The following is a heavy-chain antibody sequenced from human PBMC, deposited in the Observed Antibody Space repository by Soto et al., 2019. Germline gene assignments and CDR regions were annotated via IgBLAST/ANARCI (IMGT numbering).Heavy chain of an antibody. D-gene: IGHD2-15*01. CDR1: GFTFSSYS. CDR2: ISSSSSYI. Sequence: GGSLRLSCAASGFTFSSYSMNWVRQAPGKGLEWVSSISSSSSYIYYADSVKGRFTISRDNAKNSLYLQMNSLRAEDTAVYYCARVSRGLVVVAATDYYYYYYMDVWGKGTTVTVSS. CDR3: ARVSRGLVVVAATDYYYYYYMDV. V-gene: IGHV3-21*01. J-gene: IGHJ6*03.